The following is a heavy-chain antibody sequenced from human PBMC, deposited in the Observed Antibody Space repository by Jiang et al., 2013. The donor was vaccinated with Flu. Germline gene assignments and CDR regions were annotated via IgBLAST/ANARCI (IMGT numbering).Heavy chain of an antibody. D-gene: IGHD4-17*01. CDR2: MNPNSGNT. J-gene: IGHJ6*02. CDR3: ARDLFYDYGDYNYYYYGMDV. Sequence: GAEVKKPGASVKVSCKASGYTFTSYDINWVRQATGQGLEWMGWMNPNSGNTGYAQKFQGRVTMTRNTSISTAYMELSSLRSEDTAVYYCARDLFYDYGDYNYYYYGMDVWGQGTTVTVSS. V-gene: IGHV1-8*01. CDR1: GYTFTSYD.